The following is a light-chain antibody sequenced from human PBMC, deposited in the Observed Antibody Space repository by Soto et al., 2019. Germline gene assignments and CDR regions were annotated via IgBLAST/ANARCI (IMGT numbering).Light chain of an antibody. Sequence: ESVLTQSPGTLSLSPGERATLSCRVTQSVSSRYLAWYQQKPGQAPRLLNYAASSRATGVPDRFRGSGSGTEFTLPISGREPEDFAVYYYQLYDNSPLFTFGQGTRVEI. J-gene: IGKJ2*01. CDR2: AAS. CDR1: QSVSSRY. CDR3: QLYDNSPLFT. V-gene: IGKV3-20*01.